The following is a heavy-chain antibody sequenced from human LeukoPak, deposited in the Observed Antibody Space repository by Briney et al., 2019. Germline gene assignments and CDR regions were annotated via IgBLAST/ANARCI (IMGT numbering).Heavy chain of an antibody. D-gene: IGHD4-17*01. J-gene: IGHJ4*02. CDR1: GFTFSSYE. Sequence: GGSLRLSCAASGFTFSSYEMNWVRQAPGKGLEWVSYISSSGSTIYYANSVKGRFTISRDNAKNSLYLQMNSLRAEDTAVYYCARDPGVYGDYEGNWGQGTLVTVSS. CDR2: ISSSGSTI. CDR3: ARDPGVYGDYEGN. V-gene: IGHV3-48*03.